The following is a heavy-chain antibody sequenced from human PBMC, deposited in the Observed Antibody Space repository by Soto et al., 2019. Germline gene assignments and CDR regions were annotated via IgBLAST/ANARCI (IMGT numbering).Heavy chain of an antibody. Sequence: GGSLRLSCEASGFSFSSFAMNWVRQAPGRGLEWVSYISDDGASIYYADSLKGRFTISRDNAKNSLSLQMNNLRAEDTAVYYCARENSVQAWLHHFDHWGLGTPVTFSS. CDR1: GFSFSSFA. D-gene: IGHD5-18*01. CDR2: ISDDGASI. V-gene: IGHV3-48*03. J-gene: IGHJ4*02. CDR3: ARENSVQAWLHHFDH.